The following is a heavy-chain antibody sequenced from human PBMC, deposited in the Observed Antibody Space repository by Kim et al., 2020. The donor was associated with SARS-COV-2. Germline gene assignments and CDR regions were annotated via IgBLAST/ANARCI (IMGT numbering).Heavy chain of an antibody. CDR2: IKSKTDGGTT. V-gene: IGHV3-15*01. D-gene: IGHD6-19*01. CDR1: GFTFSNAW. J-gene: IGHJ2*01. Sequence: GGSLRLSCAASGFTFSNAWMSWVRQAPGKGLEWVGRIKSKTDGGTTDYAAPVKGRFTISRDDSKNTLYLQMNSLKTEDTAVYYCTTGTSGWHRGWYFDLWGRGTLVTVSS. CDR3: TTGTSGWHRGWYFDL.